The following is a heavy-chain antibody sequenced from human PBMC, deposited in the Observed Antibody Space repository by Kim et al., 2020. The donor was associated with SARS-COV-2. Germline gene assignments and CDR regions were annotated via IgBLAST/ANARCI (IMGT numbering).Heavy chain of an antibody. CDR1: GFTFSNYA. CDR3: AKGTHSSSSENAFDI. J-gene: IGHJ3*02. V-gene: IGHV3-23*01. D-gene: IGHD6-6*01. Sequence: GGSLRLSCEASGFTFSNYAMNWVRQAPGKGLEWVSGISGSGGRTYYTESEKGRFTVSRDNTKNTLYLQMSSLRVGDTAVYYCAKGTHSSSSENAFDIWGQGTMVTVSS. CDR2: ISGSGGRT.